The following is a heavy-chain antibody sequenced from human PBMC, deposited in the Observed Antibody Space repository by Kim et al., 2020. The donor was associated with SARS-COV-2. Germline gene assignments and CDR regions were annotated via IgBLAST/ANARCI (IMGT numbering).Heavy chain of an antibody. Sequence: YADPVQGRFTISREKSKNTRYLQMNSLRAEDTALYYCAKDHKRDVDYFDYWGQGTLVTVSS. V-gene: IGHV3-23*01. J-gene: IGHJ4*02. CDR3: AKDHKRDVDYFDY.